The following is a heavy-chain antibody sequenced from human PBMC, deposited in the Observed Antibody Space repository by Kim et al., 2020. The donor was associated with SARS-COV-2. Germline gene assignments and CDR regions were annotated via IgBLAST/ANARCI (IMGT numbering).Heavy chain of an antibody. Sequence: ASVKVSCKASGYTFTGYYMHWVRQAPGQGLEWMGWINPNSGGTNYAQKFQGRVTMTRDTSISTAYMELSRLRSDDTAVYYCARSGLLWFGEWVRDSKRYYYYYGMDVWGQGTTVTVSS. J-gene: IGHJ6*02. D-gene: IGHD3-10*01. CDR3: ARSGLLWFGEWVRDSKRYYYYYGMDV. CDR1: GYTFTGYY. CDR2: INPNSGGT. V-gene: IGHV1-2*02.